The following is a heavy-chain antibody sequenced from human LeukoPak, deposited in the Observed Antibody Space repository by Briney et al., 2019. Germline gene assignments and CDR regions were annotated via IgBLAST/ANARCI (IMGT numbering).Heavy chain of an antibody. Sequence: PSETLSLTCAVYGGSFNGYYWSWIRQPAGKGLEWIGRIYTSGSTNYNPSLKSRVTMSVDTSKNQFSLKLSSVTAADTAVYYCARGVWGDYYYYYMDVWGKGTTVTVSS. CDR1: GGSFNGYY. V-gene: IGHV4-59*10. J-gene: IGHJ6*03. CDR3: ARGVWGDYYYYYMDV. CDR2: IYTSGST. D-gene: IGHD7-27*01.